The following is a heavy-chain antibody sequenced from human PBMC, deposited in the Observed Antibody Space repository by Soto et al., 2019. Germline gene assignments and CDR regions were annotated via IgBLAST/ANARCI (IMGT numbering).Heavy chain of an antibody. J-gene: IGHJ5*02. CDR1: GDTFSSFA. D-gene: IGHD5-12*01. V-gene: IGHV1-69*01. CDR3: ARSTGSGFRPGTHRFNWFDP. Sequence: QVQLVQSGAEVKQPGSSVKVSCQASGDTFSSFAISWVRQAPGQGLEWMGGIIPICRTPNYAQNFQGRVTITADESTSSVYMELSRLRPEDTAVYYWARSTGSGFRPGTHRFNWFDPWGQGTLVTVSS. CDR2: IIPICRTP.